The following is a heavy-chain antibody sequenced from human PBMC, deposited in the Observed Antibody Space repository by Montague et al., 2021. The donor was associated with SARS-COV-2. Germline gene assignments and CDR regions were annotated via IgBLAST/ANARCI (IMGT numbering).Heavy chain of an antibody. V-gene: IGHV3-30-3*01. Sequence: FRRLSCAASGFPFSSYAMHWVRQAPGKGLEWVAVISYDGSNKYYADSVKGRFTIFRDNSKNTLYLQMNSLRAEDTAVYYCARELADYGMDVWGQGTTVTVSS. CDR1: GFPFSSYA. CDR2: ISYDGSNK. CDR3: ARELADYGMDV. J-gene: IGHJ6*02.